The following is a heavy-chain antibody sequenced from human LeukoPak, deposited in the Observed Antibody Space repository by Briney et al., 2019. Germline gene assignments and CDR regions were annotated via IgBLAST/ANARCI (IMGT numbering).Heavy chain of an antibody. CDR1: GGSVRSYY. CDR2: IYYSGST. Sequence: KPSETLSLTCTVSGGSVRSYYWSWIRQPPGKGLEWIGYIYYSGSTDYNPSLKSRVTISVDTSKNQFSLKLRSVTAADTALYYCARDRDGYNRFDYWGQGTLVTVSS. J-gene: IGHJ4*02. V-gene: IGHV4-59*02. CDR3: ARDRDGYNRFDY. D-gene: IGHD5-24*01.